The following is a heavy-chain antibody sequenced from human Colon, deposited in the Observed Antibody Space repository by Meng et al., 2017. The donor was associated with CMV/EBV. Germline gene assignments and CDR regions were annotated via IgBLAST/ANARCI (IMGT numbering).Heavy chain of an antibody. CDR2: ISSTGGN. V-gene: IGHV4-61*02. D-gene: IGHD3-22*01. Sequence: GGSSSSGSYYWSWIRQPAGKGLEWIGRISSTGGNSYNPSLEGRVIISIDTSKNQFSLRLTSVTAADTAVYYCARGRDYGSSGYYLGFWGQGTLVTVSS. CDR3: ARGRDYGSSGYYLGF. J-gene: IGHJ4*02. CDR1: GGSSSSGSYY.